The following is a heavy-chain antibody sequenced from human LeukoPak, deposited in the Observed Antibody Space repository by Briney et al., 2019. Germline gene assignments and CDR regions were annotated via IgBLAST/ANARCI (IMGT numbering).Heavy chain of an antibody. V-gene: IGHV3-15*01. Sequence: GGSLRLSCAASGFTFSNAWMSWVRQAPGKGLEWVGRIKSKTDGGTTGYAAPVKGRFTISRDDSKNTLYLQMNSLKTEDTAVYYCTTDDPAPYYYDSSDAFDIWGQGTMVTVSS. CDR3: TTDDPAPYYYDSSDAFDI. CDR1: GFTFSNAW. CDR2: IKSKTDGGTT. D-gene: IGHD3-22*01. J-gene: IGHJ3*02.